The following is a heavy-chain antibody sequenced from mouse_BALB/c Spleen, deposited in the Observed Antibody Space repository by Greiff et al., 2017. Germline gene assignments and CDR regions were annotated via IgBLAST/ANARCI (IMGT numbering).Heavy chain of an antibody. D-gene: IGHD1-1*01. J-gene: IGHJ4*01. V-gene: IGHV5-6*01. CDR3: AREDYGSSYEDYYAMDY. CDR2: ISSGGSYT. CDR1: GFTFSSYG. Sequence: EVKLQESGGDLVKPGGSLKLSCAASGFTFSSYGMSWVRQTPDKRLEWVATISSGGSYTYYPDSVKGRFTISRDNAKNTLYLQMSSLKSEDTAMYYCAREDYGSSYEDYYAMDYWGQGTSVTVSS.